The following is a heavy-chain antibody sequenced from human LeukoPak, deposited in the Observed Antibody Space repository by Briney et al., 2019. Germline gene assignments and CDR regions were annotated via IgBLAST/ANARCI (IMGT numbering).Heavy chain of an antibody. J-gene: IGHJ4*02. Sequence: GRSLRLSCAASGFTFSSYGMHWVRQAPGKGLEWVALIWFDGSNKYHADSVKGRFTISRDNSKNTLYLQMNNLRAEDTAVYYCARPESGNYYFDYWGQGTQVTVSS. V-gene: IGHV3-33*01. D-gene: IGHD1-26*01. CDR3: ARPESGNYYFDY. CDR1: GFTFSSYG. CDR2: IWFDGSNK.